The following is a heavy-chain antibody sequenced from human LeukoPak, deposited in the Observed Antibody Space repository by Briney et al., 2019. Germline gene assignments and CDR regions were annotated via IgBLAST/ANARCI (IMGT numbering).Heavy chain of an antibody. J-gene: IGHJ4*02. CDR1: GGSFNDYY. CDR2: INRSGRT. D-gene: IGHD3-10*01. Sequence: SETLSLTCALYGGSFNDYYWSWIRQPPGKGLEWFGEINRSGRTNYNPSLKSRVTISVDTSKKQFSLKVSSVTAADTAVYYCASLHQVRGLTVFDYWGQGALVTVSS. CDR3: ASLHQVRGLTVFDY. V-gene: IGHV4-34*01.